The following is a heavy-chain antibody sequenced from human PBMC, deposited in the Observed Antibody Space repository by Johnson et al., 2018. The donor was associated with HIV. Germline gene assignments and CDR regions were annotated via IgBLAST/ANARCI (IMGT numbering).Heavy chain of an antibody. CDR1: GFTFSSYA. CDR2: ISYDGSNK. D-gene: IGHD3-22*01. CDR3: TTEFVRDSSGYSI. Sequence: VQLVESGGGVVQPGRSLRLSCGASGFTFSSYAMHWVRQAPGKGLEWVAVISYDGSNKSYADSVKCRFTISRDNSKNTRDLQMNSLKTEDTAVYYCTTEFVRDSSGYSIWGQGTMVTVSS. V-gene: IGHV3-30*04. J-gene: IGHJ3*02.